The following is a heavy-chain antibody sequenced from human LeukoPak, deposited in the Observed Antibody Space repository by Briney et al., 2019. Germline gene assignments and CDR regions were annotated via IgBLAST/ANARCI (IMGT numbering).Heavy chain of an antibody. CDR3: AKPYRGGCDAFDI. CDR2: ISGSGGST. CDR1: GFIFSSYD. J-gene: IGHJ3*02. D-gene: IGHD3-10*01. V-gene: IGHV3-23*01. Sequence: PGGSLRLSCAASGFIFSSYDMNWVRQAPGKGLEWVSAISGSGGSTYYTDSVKGRFTISRDNSKNTLYLQMNSLRAEDTAVYYCAKPYRGGCDAFDIWGQGTMVTVSS.